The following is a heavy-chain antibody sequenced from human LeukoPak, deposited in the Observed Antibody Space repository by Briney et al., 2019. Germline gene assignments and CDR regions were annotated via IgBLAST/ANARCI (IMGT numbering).Heavy chain of an antibody. CDR1: GFTFSNAW. D-gene: IGHD2-15*01. J-gene: IGHJ6*03. CDR2: IKSKTDGGTT. Sequence: PGGSLGLSCAASGFTFSNAWMSWVRQAPGKGLEWVGRIKSKTDGGTTDYAAPVKGRFTISRDDSKNTLYLQMNSLKTEDTAVYYCTTEQYCSGGSCYLKYYYYYYMDVWGKGTTVTVSS. CDR3: TTEQYCSGGSCYLKYYYYYYMDV. V-gene: IGHV3-15*01.